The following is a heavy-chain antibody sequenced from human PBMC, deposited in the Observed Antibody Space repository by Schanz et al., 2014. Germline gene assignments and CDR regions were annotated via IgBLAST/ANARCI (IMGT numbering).Heavy chain of an antibody. CDR2: TYSGGST. CDR1: GFTFSTTW. Sequence: EVQLVESGGGLIKPGGSLRLSCLASGFTFSTTWMNWVRQAPGKGLEWVSITYSGGSTYYADSVKGRFTISRDNAKNSLYLQMNSLRVEDTAVYYCARDLISSGWYGWGQGTLVTVSS. J-gene: IGHJ4*02. D-gene: IGHD6-19*01. CDR3: ARDLISSGWYG. V-gene: IGHV3-66*01.